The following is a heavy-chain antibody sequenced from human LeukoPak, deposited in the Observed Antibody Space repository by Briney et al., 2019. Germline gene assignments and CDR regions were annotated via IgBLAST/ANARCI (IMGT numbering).Heavy chain of an antibody. CDR3: AREAGSNGMDV. CDR1: GFTFSSYS. J-gene: IGHJ6*02. V-gene: IGHV3-48*04. CDR2: ISSSSNIV. D-gene: IGHD3-10*01. Sequence: GGSLRLSCAASGFTFSSYSMNWVRQAPGEGLEWVSYISSSSNIVYYADSVKGRFTISRDNAKNSLYLQMHSLTAEDTAVYYCAREAGSNGMDVWGQGTTVTVSS.